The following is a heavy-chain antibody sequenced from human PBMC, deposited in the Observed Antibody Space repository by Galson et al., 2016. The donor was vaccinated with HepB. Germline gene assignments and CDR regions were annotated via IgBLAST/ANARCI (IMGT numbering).Heavy chain of an antibody. CDR1: GSSIRSGYF. V-gene: IGHV4-38-2*02. CDR2: IYHSGTT. CDR3: ARDPQQLQAFYM. J-gene: IGHJ3*02. Sequence: ETLSLTCSASGSSIRSGYFWVWIRQPPGKELEWIGSIYHSGTTYYNPSLKSRITMSIDTSKNQFSLRLKAVTAADTAVYYCARDPQQLQAFYMWGQGTMVTVSS. D-gene: IGHD6-13*01.